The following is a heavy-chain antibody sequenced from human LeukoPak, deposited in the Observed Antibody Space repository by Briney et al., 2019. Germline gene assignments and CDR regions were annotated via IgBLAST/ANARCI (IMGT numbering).Heavy chain of an antibody. CDR3: ARERIAAAGTGKWFDP. Sequence: GGSLRLSCAASGFTFDDYGMSWVRQAPGKGLGWVSCINWNGGSTGYADSVKGRFTISRDNAKNSLYLQMNSLRAEDTALYYCARERIAAAGTGKWFDPWGQGTLVTVSS. V-gene: IGHV3-20*04. J-gene: IGHJ5*02. CDR1: GFTFDDYG. D-gene: IGHD6-13*01. CDR2: INWNGGST.